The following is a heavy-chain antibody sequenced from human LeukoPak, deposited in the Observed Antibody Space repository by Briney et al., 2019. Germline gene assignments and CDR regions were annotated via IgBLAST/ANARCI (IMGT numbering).Heavy chain of an antibody. Sequence: PGRSLRLSCAASGFTFSSYGMHWVRQAPGKGLELVAVISYDGSNKYYAYSVKGRFTISRDNSKNTLYLQMNSLRAEDTAVYYCAKDSRFDDYGDYGDYWGQGTLVTVSS. CDR2: ISYDGSNK. J-gene: IGHJ4*02. V-gene: IGHV3-30*18. D-gene: IGHD4-17*01. CDR1: GFTFSSYG. CDR3: AKDSRFDDYGDYGDY.